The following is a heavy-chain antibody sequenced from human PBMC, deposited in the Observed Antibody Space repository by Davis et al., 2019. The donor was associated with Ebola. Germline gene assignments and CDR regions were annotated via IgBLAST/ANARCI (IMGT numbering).Heavy chain of an antibody. V-gene: IGHV4-39*01. Sequence: PGGSLRLSCAASGFTFSSYSMNWVRQPPGKGLEWIGSIYYSGSTYYNPSLKSRVTISVDTSKNQFSLKLSSVTAADTAVYYCARHYGYSSGCYDYWGQGTLVTVSS. CDR3: ARHYGYSSGCYDY. J-gene: IGHJ4*02. D-gene: IGHD6-19*01. CDR1: GFTFSSYSMN. CDR2: IYYSGST.